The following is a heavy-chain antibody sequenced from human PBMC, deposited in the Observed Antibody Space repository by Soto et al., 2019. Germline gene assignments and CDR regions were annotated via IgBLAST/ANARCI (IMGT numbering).Heavy chain of an antibody. Sequence: KPSETLSLTCTVSGGSISSGGYYWSWIRQHPGKGLEWIGYIYYSGSTYYNPSLKSRVTISVDTSKNQFSLKLSSVTAADTAVYYCARAGSRGSSGWYEIYYFDYWGQGTLVTVSS. CDR2: IYYSGST. CDR1: GGSISSGGYY. D-gene: IGHD6-19*01. V-gene: IGHV4-31*03. CDR3: ARAGSRGSSGWYEIYYFDY. J-gene: IGHJ4*02.